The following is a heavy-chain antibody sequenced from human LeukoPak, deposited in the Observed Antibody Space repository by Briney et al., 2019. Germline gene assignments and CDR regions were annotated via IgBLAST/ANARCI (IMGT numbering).Heavy chain of an antibody. CDR2: INPSAGST. CDR1: GGTFSSYA. V-gene: IGHV1-46*04. Sequence: GASVKVSCKASGGTFSSYAISWVRQAPGQGLEWMGIINPSAGSTTYAQKLQGRVTMTRDTATSTVYMELSSLTSDDTAVYYCAMGVGTSAFDIWGQGTMVTVSS. J-gene: IGHJ3*02. CDR3: AMGVGTSAFDI. D-gene: IGHD1-14*01.